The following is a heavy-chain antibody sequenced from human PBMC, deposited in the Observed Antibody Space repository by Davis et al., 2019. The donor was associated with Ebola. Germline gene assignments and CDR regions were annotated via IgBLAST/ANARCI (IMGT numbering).Heavy chain of an antibody. Sequence: ASVKFSCTASGYTFTSYGISWVRQAPGQGLEWMGWISAYNGNTNYAQKLQGRVTMTTDTSTSTAYMELRSLRSDDTAVYYCARDLLRGHIVVVTGPSDYGMDVWGQGTTVTVSS. CDR1: GYTFTSYG. D-gene: IGHD2-21*02. CDR3: ARDLLRGHIVVVTGPSDYGMDV. J-gene: IGHJ6*02. V-gene: IGHV1-18*01. CDR2: ISAYNGNT.